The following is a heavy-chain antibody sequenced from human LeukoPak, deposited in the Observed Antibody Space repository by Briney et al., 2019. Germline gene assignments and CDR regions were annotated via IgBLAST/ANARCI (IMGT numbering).Heavy chain of an antibody. CDR3: VNYYDSSDYQQPNHFDY. CDR1: GGSISSSSYY. Sequence: SETLSLTCTVSGGSISSSSYYWGWTRQPPGKGLEWIGSIYYSGSTYYNPSLKSRFTISVDTSKNQFSLKLSSVTAADTAVYYCVNYYDSSDYQQPNHFDYWGQGTLVTVSS. V-gene: IGHV4-39*01. D-gene: IGHD3-22*01. J-gene: IGHJ4*02. CDR2: IYYSGST.